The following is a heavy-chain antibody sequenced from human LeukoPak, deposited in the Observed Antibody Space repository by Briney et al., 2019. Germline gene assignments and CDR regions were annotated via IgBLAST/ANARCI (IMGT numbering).Heavy chain of an antibody. CDR1: TSR. CDR2: IGTYGGDT. D-gene: IGHD3-22*01. V-gene: IGHV1-18*01. Sequence: ASVKVSCKATSRISWVRQAPGQGLEWMGWIGTYGGDTYYAQKFQGRITVTTDTSTSTVYMELRNLRSDDTAVYYCARDLWNFYDDSGYNRDFDSWGQGTLATVSS. J-gene: IGHJ5*01. CDR3: ARDLWNFYDDSGYNRDFDS.